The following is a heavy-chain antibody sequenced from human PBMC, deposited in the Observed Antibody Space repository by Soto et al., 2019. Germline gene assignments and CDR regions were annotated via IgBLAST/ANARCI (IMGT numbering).Heavy chain of an antibody. Sequence: GESLKISCAASGFTFSSYAMHWVRQAPGKGLEWVAVISYDGSNKYYADSVKGRFTISRDNSKNTLYLQMNSLRAEDTAVYYCAKDRAIQLWPQTRYYYYGMDVWGQGTTVTVSS. D-gene: IGHD5-18*01. CDR1: GFTFSSYA. CDR2: ISYDGSNK. V-gene: IGHV3-30-3*01. CDR3: AKDRAIQLWPQTRYYYYGMDV. J-gene: IGHJ6*02.